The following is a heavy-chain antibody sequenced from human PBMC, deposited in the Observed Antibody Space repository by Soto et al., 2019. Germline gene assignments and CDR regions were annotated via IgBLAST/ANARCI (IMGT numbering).Heavy chain of an antibody. CDR2: IIPIFGTA. V-gene: IGHV1-69*01. Sequence: QVQLVQSGAEVKKPGSSVKVSCKASGGTFSSYAISWVRQAPGQGLEWMGGIIPIFGTANYAQKFQGRVTITADESTSTAYMGLSSLRSEDTAVYYCARRPSGYCSGGSCYGNYYYYYGMDVWGQGTTVTVSS. CDR1: GGTFSSYA. CDR3: ARRPSGYCSGGSCYGNYYYYYGMDV. D-gene: IGHD2-15*01. J-gene: IGHJ6*02.